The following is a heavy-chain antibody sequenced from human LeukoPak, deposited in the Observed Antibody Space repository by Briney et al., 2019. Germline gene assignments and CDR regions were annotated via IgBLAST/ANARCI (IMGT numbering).Heavy chain of an antibody. CDR3: ARGRLSTGTMFDP. D-gene: IGHD1-7*01. Sequence: GASVKVSCKVSGYTFTSYGISWLRQAPGQGLEWMGWISAYNGNTNYAQKLQGRVTMTTDTSTSTAYMDLRSLRSDDTAVYYCARGRLSTGTMFDPWGQGTLVTVSS. J-gene: IGHJ5*02. CDR1: GYTFTSYG. CDR2: ISAYNGNT. V-gene: IGHV1-18*01.